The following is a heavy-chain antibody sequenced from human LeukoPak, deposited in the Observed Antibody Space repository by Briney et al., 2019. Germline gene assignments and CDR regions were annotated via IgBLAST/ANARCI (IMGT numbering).Heavy chain of an antibody. V-gene: IGHV3-23*01. J-gene: IGHJ4*02. CDR1: GFTFSSYG. Sequence: GGSLRLSCAASGFTFSSYGMSWVRQAPGKGLEWVSAISGSGGSTYYADSVKGRFTISRDNSKNTLYLQMNSLRAEDTAVYYCAKGLDIAAAGTGDYWGQGTLVTVSS. D-gene: IGHD6-13*01. CDR3: AKGLDIAAAGTGDY. CDR2: ISGSGGST.